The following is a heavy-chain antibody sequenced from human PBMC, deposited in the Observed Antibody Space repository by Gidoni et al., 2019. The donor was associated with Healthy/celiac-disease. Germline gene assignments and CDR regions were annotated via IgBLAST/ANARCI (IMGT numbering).Heavy chain of an antibody. CDR3: ARGDPYGGHFDY. CDR1: GCTFSSYA. Sequence: QVRLVQSGSEVKKPGSSVKGSCKASGCTFSSYAIRWVRQAPGQGLEWIGGIISIVGTANYAQKFQGRVTITADESTSTAYMELSSLRSEDTAVYYCARGDPYGGHFDYWGQGTLVTVSS. J-gene: IGHJ4*02. CDR2: IISIVGTA. D-gene: IGHD4-17*01. V-gene: IGHV1-69*01.